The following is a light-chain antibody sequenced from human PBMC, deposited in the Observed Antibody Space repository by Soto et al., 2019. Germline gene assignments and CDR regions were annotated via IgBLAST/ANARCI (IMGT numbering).Light chain of an antibody. J-gene: IGLJ1*01. Sequence: QPVVTQEPSLTVSPGGTVTLTCGSSTGPVTGGHYPYWIQQKPGQAPRTLIYDTSNKHSWTPARFSGSLLGGKAALTLSGAQPEDEAEYYCLLTYSGASYVFGTGTKVTVL. CDR3: LLTYSGASYV. V-gene: IGLV7-46*01. CDR2: DTS. CDR1: TGPVTGGHY.